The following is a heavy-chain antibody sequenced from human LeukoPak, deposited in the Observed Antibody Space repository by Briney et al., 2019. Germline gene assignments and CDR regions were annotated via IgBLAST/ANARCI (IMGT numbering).Heavy chain of an antibody. CDR3: ARDWSSGWPYYFDY. CDR1: GYTFTSYG. CDR2: ISAYNGNT. V-gene: IGHV1-18*01. Sequence: GASVKVSCKASGYTFTSYGISRVRQAPGQGLEWMGWISAYNGNTNYAQKLQGRVTMTTDTSTSTAYMELRSLRSDDTAVYYCARDWSSGWPYYFDYWGQGTLVTVSS. J-gene: IGHJ4*02. D-gene: IGHD6-19*01.